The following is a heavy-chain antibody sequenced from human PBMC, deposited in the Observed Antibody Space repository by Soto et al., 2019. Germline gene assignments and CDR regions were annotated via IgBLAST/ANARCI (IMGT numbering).Heavy chain of an antibody. J-gene: IGHJ6*02. V-gene: IGHV3-74*01. CDR3: GRGGSGIYGMDI. D-gene: IGHD6-13*01. Sequence: GGSLRLSCAASGFTFSSYWMHWVRQAPGKGLVWISRIIRDGSSTNYADSVKGRFTISRDNAKNMLYLEINSLRADDTAVYFCGRGGSGIYGMDIWGQGTTVTVSS. CDR2: IIRDGSST. CDR1: GFTFSSYW.